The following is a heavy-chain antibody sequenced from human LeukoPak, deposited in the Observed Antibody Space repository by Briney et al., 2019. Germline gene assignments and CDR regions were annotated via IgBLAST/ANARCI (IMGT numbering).Heavy chain of an antibody. CDR2: INQDGNSQ. CDR3: AKLTRARAFDI. V-gene: IGHV3-7*03. CDR1: GFAFSSYW. Sequence: PGGSLRLSCEASGFAFSSYWASWVRQAPGKGLEWVANINQDGNSQNYVDSVKGRFTISRDNAKNSLYLQMNSLRAEDTALYYCAKLTRARAFDIWGQGTMVTVSS. J-gene: IGHJ3*02. D-gene: IGHD3-9*01.